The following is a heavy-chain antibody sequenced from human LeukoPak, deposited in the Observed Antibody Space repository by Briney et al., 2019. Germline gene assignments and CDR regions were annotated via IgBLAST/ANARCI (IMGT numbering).Heavy chain of an antibody. D-gene: IGHD3-22*01. CDR2: INPNSGGT. J-gene: IGHJ5*02. V-gene: IGHV1-2*02. Sequence: GGSLRLSCAASGYTFTGYYMHWVRQAPGQGLEWMGWINPNSGGTNYAQKFQGRVTMTWDTSISTAYMELSSLRSDDTAVYYCTSDTYYYDSTGLGHWFDPWGQGTLVTVSS. CDR3: TSDTYYYDSTGLGHWFDP. CDR1: GYTFTGYY.